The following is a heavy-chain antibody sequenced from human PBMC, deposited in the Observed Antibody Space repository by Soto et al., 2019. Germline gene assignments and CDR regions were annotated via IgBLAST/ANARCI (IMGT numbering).Heavy chain of an antibody. V-gene: IGHV4-34*01. CDR2: ISQSGNT. Sequence: SETLSLTCSIYSGSFSGYYWSWIRQPPGKGLEWIGEISQSGNTNYSPSLKSRVSISIDTSKKQFSLNRASVSAADTAVYYCARAPKVSGSPQTRPDFWGQGTLVTVSS. CDR1: SGSFSGYY. J-gene: IGHJ4*02. D-gene: IGHD6-25*01. CDR3: ARAPKVSGSPQTRPDF.